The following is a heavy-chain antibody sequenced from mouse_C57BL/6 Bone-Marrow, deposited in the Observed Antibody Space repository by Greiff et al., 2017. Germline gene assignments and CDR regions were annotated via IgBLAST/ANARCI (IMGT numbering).Heavy chain of an antibody. CDR1: GYTFTSYW. D-gene: IGHD1-1*01. CDR2: IDPSDSYT. V-gene: IGHV1-69*01. CDR3: ARMRYGSSDWYFDV. Sequence: QVQLQQPGAELVMPGASVKLSCKASGYTFTSYWMHWVKQRPGQGLEWIGEIDPSDSYTNYNQKFKGKSTLTVDKSSSTAYMQLSSLTSEDSAVYYCARMRYGSSDWYFDVGGTGTTVTVSS. J-gene: IGHJ1*03.